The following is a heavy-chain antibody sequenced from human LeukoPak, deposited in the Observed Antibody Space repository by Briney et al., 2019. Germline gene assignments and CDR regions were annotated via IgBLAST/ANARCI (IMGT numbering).Heavy chain of an antibody. CDR3: ARGGARLYGSGSYYFDY. D-gene: IGHD3-10*01. CDR2: IYSGGST. V-gene: IGHV3-53*01. J-gene: IGHJ4*02. Sequence: GGSLRLSCAAFGFTVSSNYMSWVRQAPGKGLEWVSVIYSGGSTYYADSVKGRFTISRDNSKNTLYLQMNSLRAEDTAVYYCARGGARLYGSGSYYFDYWGQGTLVTVSS. CDR1: GFTVSSNY.